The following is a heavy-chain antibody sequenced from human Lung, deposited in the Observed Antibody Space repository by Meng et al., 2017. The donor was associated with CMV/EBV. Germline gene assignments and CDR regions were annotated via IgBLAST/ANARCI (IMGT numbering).Heavy chain of an antibody. V-gene: IGHV4-59*01. CDR3: AGPDEAGNTPHDILDI. CDR2: VHYTGTT. Sequence: SETLSLXCSVSGWSISGYYWSWVRQPPGKGLEYIGYVHYTGTTNYSPSLKGRVSISVDRARNQFSLKLTSVTAADTAVYFCAGPDEAGNTPHDILDIWGQGTTVTVS. D-gene: IGHD3-9*01. J-gene: IGHJ3*02. CDR1: GWSISGYY.